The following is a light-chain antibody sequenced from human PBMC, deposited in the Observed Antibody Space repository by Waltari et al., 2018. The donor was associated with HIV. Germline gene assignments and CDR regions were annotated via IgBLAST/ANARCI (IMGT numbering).Light chain of an antibody. V-gene: IGLV2-23*02. CDR3: CSYAGSRIP. CDR2: EVF. CDR1: SSDVGSYNL. J-gene: IGLJ2*01. Sequence: QSALTQPASVSGSFGQSITISCTGSSSDVGSYNLVSWYQHHPGKAPKLILYEVFKRPSGVAKRFAGSKSGNTASLTVSGLQAEDEGHYYCCSYAGSRIPFGGGTKLTVL.